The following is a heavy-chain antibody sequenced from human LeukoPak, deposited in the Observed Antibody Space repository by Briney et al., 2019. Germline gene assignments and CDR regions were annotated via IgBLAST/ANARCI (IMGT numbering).Heavy chain of an antibody. CDR2: ISYDGSNK. Sequence: RRSLRLSCAASGFTFSSYAMHWVRQAPGKGLEWVAVISYDGSNKYYADSVKGRFTISRDNSKNTLYLQMNSLRAEDTAVYYCARERYYDILTGYYNGGFDYWGQGTLVTVSS. CDR3: ARERYYDILTGYYNGGFDY. CDR1: GFTFSSYA. D-gene: IGHD3-9*01. J-gene: IGHJ4*02. V-gene: IGHV3-30*04.